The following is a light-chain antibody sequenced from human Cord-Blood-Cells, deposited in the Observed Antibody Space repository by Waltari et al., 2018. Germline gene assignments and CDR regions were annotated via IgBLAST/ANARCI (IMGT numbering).Light chain of an antibody. V-gene: IGKV2-28*01. J-gene: IGKJ1*01. CDR1: QSLLHSNGYNY. CDR2: LGS. CDR3: MQALQTPLT. Sequence: DIVLTQSPLSLPVTLGETASISSRSRQSLLHSNGYNYLAWYLQKPGQSPQLLIYLGSNRASGVPDRFSGSGSGTDFTLKISRVGAEDFGVYYCMQALQTPLTFGQGTKVEIK.